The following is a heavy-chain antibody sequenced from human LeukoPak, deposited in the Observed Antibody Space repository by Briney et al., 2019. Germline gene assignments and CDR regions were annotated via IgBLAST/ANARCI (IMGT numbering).Heavy chain of an antibody. CDR3: ARDAGGRTQREGWFDP. CDR1: GFTFSSYS. D-gene: IGHD1-26*01. V-gene: IGHV3-21*01. J-gene: IGHJ5*02. Sequence: GGSLRLSCAASGFTFSSYSMNWVRQAPGKGLEWVSSIGSGSTWIYYADSLKGRFTISRDNAKNSLYLQMNSLRVEDTAVYYCARDAGGRTQREGWFDPWGQGTLVTVSS. CDR2: IGSGSTWI.